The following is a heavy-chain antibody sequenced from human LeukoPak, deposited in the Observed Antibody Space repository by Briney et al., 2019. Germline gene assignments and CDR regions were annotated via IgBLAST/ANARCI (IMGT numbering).Heavy chain of an antibody. V-gene: IGHV1-2*02. CDR1: GYTFTGYY. D-gene: IGHD3-22*01. CDR3: ARAISSGYYPIHDAFDI. Sequence: AASVKVSCKASGYTFTGYYMHWVRQAPGQGLEWMGWINPNSGGTNYAQKFQGRVTMTRDTSISTAYMELSRLRSDDTAVYYCARAISSGYYPIHDAFDIWGQGTMVTVSS. J-gene: IGHJ3*02. CDR2: INPNSGGT.